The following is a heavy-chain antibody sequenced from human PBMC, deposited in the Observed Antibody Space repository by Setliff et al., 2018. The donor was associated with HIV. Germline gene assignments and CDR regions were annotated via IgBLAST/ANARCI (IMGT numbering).Heavy chain of an antibody. D-gene: IGHD6-13*01. Sequence: SETLSLTCTVSGGSASNSRYYWAWIRQPPGKGLEYIGSIYYNEKTYYSPSLRSRVTMSVDTSKNLFSLTLRSVTAADTAVYYCARGGHSSSWYVGYYNYTMDVWGQGTTVTVSS. CDR1: GGSASNSRYY. V-gene: IGHV4-39*07. J-gene: IGHJ6*02. CDR2: IYYNEKT. CDR3: ARGGHSSSWYVGYYNYTMDV.